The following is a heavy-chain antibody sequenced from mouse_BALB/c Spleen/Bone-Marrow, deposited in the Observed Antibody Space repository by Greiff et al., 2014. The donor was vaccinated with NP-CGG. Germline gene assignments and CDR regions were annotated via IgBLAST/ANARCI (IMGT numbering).Heavy chain of an antibody. V-gene: IGHV1-54*03. Sequence: VQLQQSGAELVRPGTSVKVSCRASRYAFTNYLIEWVKQRPGQGLEWIGVTNPGSGGTNYNGKFKDKATLTTDKSSSTAYMQLSSLTSDDSAVYFCAREENSYYYAMDYWGQGTSVTVSS. CDR2: TNPGSGGT. CDR3: AREENSYYYAMDY. J-gene: IGHJ4*01. CDR1: RYAFTNYL.